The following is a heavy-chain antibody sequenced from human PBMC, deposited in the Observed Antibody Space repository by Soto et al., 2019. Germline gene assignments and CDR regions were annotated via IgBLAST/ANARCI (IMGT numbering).Heavy chain of an antibody. CDR3: AGNYYDSSGYSSPLYYYGMDV. D-gene: IGHD3-22*01. J-gene: IGHJ6*02. CDR2: IIPIFGTA. Sequence: AVKVSCRSSGGTFSSYAISWVRQAPGQGLEWMGGIIPIFGTANYAQKFQGRVTITADESTSTAYMELSSLRSEDTAVYYCAGNYYDSSGYSSPLYYYGMDVWGQGTTVTVSS. V-gene: IGHV1-69*13. CDR1: GGTFSSYA.